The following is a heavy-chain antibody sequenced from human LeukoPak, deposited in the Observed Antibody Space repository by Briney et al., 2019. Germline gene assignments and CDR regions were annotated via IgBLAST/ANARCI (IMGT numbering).Heavy chain of an antibody. J-gene: IGHJ4*02. CDR3: TTATDYYDSSGYPTRIDY. Sequence: GGSLRLSCRDSGFTFSNYWMNWVRQAPGKGLEWVGRIKSKTDGGTTDYAAPVKGRFTISRDDSKNTLYLQMNSLKTEDTAVYYCTTATDYYDSSGYPTRIDYWGQGTLVTVSS. CDR2: IKSKTDGGTT. V-gene: IGHV3-15*01. D-gene: IGHD3-22*01. CDR1: GFTFSNYW.